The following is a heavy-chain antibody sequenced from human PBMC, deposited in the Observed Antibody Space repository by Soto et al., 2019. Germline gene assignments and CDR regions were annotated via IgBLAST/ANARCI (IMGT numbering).Heavy chain of an antibody. CDR3: ARRWGYSFVY. CDR1: GGSISSYY. Sequence: QLQLQESGPGLVKPSETLSLTCTVSGGSISSYYWGWIRRPPGKGLEWIGSIDYSGSTYYNPSLKRRVTISVDTSKSQFSLKLSSVTAADTAVYYCARRWGYSFVYWGQGTLVTVSS. D-gene: IGHD7-27*01. CDR2: IDYSGST. V-gene: IGHV4-39*01. J-gene: IGHJ4*02.